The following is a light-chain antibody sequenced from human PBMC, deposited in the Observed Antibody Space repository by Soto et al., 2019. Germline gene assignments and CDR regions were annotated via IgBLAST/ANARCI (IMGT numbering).Light chain of an antibody. CDR3: QKYDSRPNS. Sequence: DIQMTQSPSSLSASVGDRVTITCQASQDITLYLNWYQHKAGKAPNLLIHDVSTLETGVPARFSGGGSGTIFTLTIITLQPEDVAPYYYQKYDSRPNSFGQGTKVEIK. V-gene: IGKV1-33*01. CDR2: DVS. CDR1: QDITLY. J-gene: IGKJ2*01.